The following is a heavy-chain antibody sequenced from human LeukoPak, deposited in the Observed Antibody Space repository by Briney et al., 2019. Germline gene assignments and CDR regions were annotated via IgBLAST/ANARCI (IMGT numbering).Heavy chain of an antibody. D-gene: IGHD3-16*01. Sequence: PGGSLRLSCAASGFTFSSYAMHWVRQAPGKGLEWVAVISYDGSNKYYADPVKGRFTISRDNSKNTLYLQMNSLRAEDTAVYYCARVEGGGFDYWGQGTLVTVSS. CDR2: ISYDGSNK. V-gene: IGHV3-30*04. CDR3: ARVEGGGFDY. CDR1: GFTFSSYA. J-gene: IGHJ4*02.